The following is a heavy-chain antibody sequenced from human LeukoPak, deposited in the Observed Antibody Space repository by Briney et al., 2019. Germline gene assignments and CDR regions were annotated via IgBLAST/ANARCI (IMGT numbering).Heavy chain of an antibody. J-gene: IGHJ4*02. CDR3: ARASTYDFWSGYYITYFDY. CDR1: GVSISSYY. CDR2: IYTSGST. D-gene: IGHD3-3*01. V-gene: IGHV4-4*07. Sequence: PSETLSLTCTVSGVSISSYYWSWIRQPAGKGLEWIGRIYTSGSTNYNPSLKSRVTLSVDTSKNQFSLKLSSVTAADTAVYYCARASTYDFWSGYYITYFDYWGQGTLVTVSS.